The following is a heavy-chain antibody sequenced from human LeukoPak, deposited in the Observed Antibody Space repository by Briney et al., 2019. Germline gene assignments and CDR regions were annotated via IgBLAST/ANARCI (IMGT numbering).Heavy chain of an antibody. V-gene: IGHV4-59*01. Sequence: PSETLSLTCTVSGGSISGYYWSWIRQPPGKGLEWIGYIYYTGSTTYNPALKSRVTMSVDTSKNQFSLKLSSVTTADTAVYYCARCWDYWGQGTLVTVSS. CDR3: ARCWDY. CDR1: GGSISGYY. J-gene: IGHJ4*02. CDR2: IYYTGST.